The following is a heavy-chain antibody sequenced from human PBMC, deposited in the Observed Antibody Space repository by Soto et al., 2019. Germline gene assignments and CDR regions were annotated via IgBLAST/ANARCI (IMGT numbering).Heavy chain of an antibody. Sequence: QLQESGPGLVKPSETLSLTCSVSGGSINSYYWAWIRQPPGQGLEWIGSLSPNEKTYFNSSLKSRVTLSTDTSTNRFFLNLAAVTAADTAKYFCARSGGEWERLAFKFWGQGTLVVVSS. CDR1: GGSINSYY. J-gene: IGHJ4*02. V-gene: IGHV4-4*08. CDR3: ARSGGEWERLAFKF. CDR2: LSPNEKT. D-gene: IGHD1-26*01.